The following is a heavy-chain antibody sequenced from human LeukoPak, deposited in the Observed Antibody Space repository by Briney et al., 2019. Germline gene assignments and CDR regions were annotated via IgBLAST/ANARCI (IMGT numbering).Heavy chain of an antibody. CDR2: IRFDGSNK. CDR3: AKDRVVGATISGENGY. V-gene: IGHV3-30*02. Sequence: GGSLRLSCAASGFIFSSYGMHWVREAPGKGLEWVAFIRFDGSNKDYADSVKGRFTISRDNSKNTLYLQMNSLRAEDTAVYYCAKDRVVGATISGENGYWGQGALVTVSS. J-gene: IGHJ4*02. CDR1: GFIFSSYG. D-gene: IGHD1-26*01.